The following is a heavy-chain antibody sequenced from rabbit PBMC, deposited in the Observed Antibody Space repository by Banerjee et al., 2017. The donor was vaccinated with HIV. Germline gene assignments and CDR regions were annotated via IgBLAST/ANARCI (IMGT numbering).Heavy chain of an antibody. CDR2: IDNGNGNT. V-gene: IGHV1S47*01. CDR3: ARDGAAYAGYDYTYFNL. J-gene: IGHJ4*01. D-gene: IGHD6-1*01. CDR1: GFSFSSSYW. Sequence: EESGGDLVKPEGSLTVTCTASGFSFSSSYWICWVRQAPGKGPEWIACIDNGNGNTFYASWVNGRFTISRSTSLNTVTLQMTSLTAADTATYFCARDGAAYAGYDYTYFNLWGPGTLVTDS.